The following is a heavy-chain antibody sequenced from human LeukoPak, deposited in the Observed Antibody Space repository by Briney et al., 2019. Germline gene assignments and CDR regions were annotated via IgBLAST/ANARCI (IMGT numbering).Heavy chain of an antibody. CDR2: ISASGGTT. CDR3: AKGVVSIAQAGVGYFDY. V-gene: IGHV3-23*01. D-gene: IGHD6-13*01. Sequence: GGSLRLSCAASGXTFSSYAMTWVRQAPGKGREWVSAISASGGTTYYAESVKGRLTISRDNFKNTVYLQMNSLRAEDTAVYYCAKGVVSIAQAGVGYFDYWGQGTLVTVSS. J-gene: IGHJ4*02. CDR1: GXTFSSYA.